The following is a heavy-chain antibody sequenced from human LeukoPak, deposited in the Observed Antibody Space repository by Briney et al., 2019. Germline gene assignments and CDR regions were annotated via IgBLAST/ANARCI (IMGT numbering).Heavy chain of an antibody. CDR3: ARGVATNRYYFDY. V-gene: IGHV1-3*01. CDR2: INAGNGNT. Sequence: ASVKVSCKASGYTFTSYAMQWVRQAPGQRLEWMGWINAGNGNTKYSQKFQGRVTITRDTSASTAYMELSSLRSEDTAVYSCARGVATNRYYFDYWGQGTLVTVSS. CDR1: GYTFTSYA. D-gene: IGHD5-12*01. J-gene: IGHJ4*02.